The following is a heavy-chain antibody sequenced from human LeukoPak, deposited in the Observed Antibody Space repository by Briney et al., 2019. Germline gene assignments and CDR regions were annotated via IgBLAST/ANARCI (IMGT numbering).Heavy chain of an antibody. V-gene: IGHV4-39*07. CDR3: ARETRYYDSSGYYYGKAGCTFDY. CDR1: GGSISSSSYY. J-gene: IGHJ4*02. Sequence: TSETLSLTCTVSGGSISSSSYYWGWIRQPPGKGLEWIGSIYYSGSTYYNPSLKSRVTISVDTSKNQFSLKLSSVTAADTAVYYCARETRYYDSSGYYYGKAGCTFDYWGQGTLVTVSS. CDR2: IYYSGST. D-gene: IGHD3-22*01.